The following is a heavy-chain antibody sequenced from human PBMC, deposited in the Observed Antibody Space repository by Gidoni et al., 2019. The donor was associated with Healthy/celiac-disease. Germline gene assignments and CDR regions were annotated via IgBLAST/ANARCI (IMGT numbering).Heavy chain of an antibody. CDR3: ARGQIGNYYYYYMDV. CDR2: IYYSGST. Sequence: QVQLQESGPGLVKPSETLSLTCTVSGGSISSYYWSWIRQPPGKGLEWIGYIYYSGSTNYNPSLKSRVTISVDTSKNQFSLKLSSVTAADTAVYYCARGQIGNYYYYYMDVWGKGTTVTVSS. J-gene: IGHJ6*03. D-gene: IGHD2-15*01. CDR1: GGSISSYY. V-gene: IGHV4-59*01.